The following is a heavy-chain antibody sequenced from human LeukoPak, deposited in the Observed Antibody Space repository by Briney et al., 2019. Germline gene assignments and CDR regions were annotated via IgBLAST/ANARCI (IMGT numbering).Heavy chain of an antibody. Sequence: ASVKASCKASGYTFTGYYMHWVRQAPGQGLEWMGWINPNSGGANYPQKFQGRVTMTRDTSIATAYMELSRLRSDDTAVYYCATTPGGYCSSTSCYYGDYWGQGTLVTVSS. V-gene: IGHV1-2*02. J-gene: IGHJ4*02. CDR3: ATTPGGYCSSTSCYYGDY. CDR2: INPNSGGA. D-gene: IGHD2-2*01. CDR1: GYTFTGYY.